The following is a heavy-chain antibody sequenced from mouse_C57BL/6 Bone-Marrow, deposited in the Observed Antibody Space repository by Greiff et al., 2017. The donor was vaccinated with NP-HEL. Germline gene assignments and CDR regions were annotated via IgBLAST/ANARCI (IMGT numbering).Heavy chain of an antibody. V-gene: IGHV3-6*01. D-gene: IGHD4-1*02. Sequence: DVKLQESGPGLVKPSQSLSLTCSVTGYSITSGYYWNWIRQFPGNKLEWMGYISYDGSNNYNPSLKNRISITRDTSKNQFFLKLNSVTTEDTATYYCARGPFNWDFDYWGQGTTLTVSS. CDR1: GYSITSGYY. J-gene: IGHJ2*01. CDR2: ISYDGSN. CDR3: ARGPFNWDFDY.